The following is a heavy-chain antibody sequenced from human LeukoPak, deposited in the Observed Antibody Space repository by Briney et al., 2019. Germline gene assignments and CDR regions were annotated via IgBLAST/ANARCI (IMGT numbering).Heavy chain of an antibody. D-gene: IGHD1-1*01. CDR3: VRDVSQRRHFDY. CDR1: GDSISSGAYY. CDR2: FYGSGSA. V-gene: IGHV4-30-2*01. J-gene: IGHJ4*02. Sequence: SETLSLTCTVSGDSISSGAYYWSWIRQPPGKGLEWIGYFYGSGSASYNPSLKSRVTISVDRSNNQFSLKMSSVTAADTAVYYCVRDVSQRRHFDYWGQGTLVTVSS.